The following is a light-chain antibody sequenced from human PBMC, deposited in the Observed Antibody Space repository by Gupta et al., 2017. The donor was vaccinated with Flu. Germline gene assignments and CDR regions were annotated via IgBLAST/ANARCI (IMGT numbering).Light chain of an antibody. CDR2: DNY. CDR1: DVGTKR. Sequence: SYVLTQPPAVSVAPGQTARVSCGGNDVGTKRVHWYQQRPGQAPVLVVYDNYDRPSGIPERFSGAKSGNTATLTIRGVDAGDEADYYCQVWDNSSDHWVFGGGTKLTVL. V-gene: IGLV3-21*02. CDR3: QVWDNSSDHWV. J-gene: IGLJ3*02.